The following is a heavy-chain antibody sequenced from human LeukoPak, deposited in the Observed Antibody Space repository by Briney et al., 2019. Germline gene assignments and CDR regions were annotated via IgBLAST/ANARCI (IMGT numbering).Heavy chain of an antibody. J-gene: IGHJ6*03. CDR1: VGTFSSYA. CDR2: IIPIFGTA. Sequence: SVKGSCKASVGTFSSYAISWVRQAPGQGLEWVGVIIPIFGTANYAQKFQGRVTITTDESTSTAYMELSSLRSEDTAVYYCASSPAYYYYYDYMDVWGKGTTVTVSS. CDR3: ASSPAYYYYYDYMDV. V-gene: IGHV1-69*05. D-gene: IGHD2-2*01.